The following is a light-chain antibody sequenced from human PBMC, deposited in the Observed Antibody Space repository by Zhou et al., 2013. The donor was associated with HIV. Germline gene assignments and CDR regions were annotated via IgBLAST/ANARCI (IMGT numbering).Light chain of an antibody. Sequence: DIQMTQSPSSLSASVGDSVTITCRASHDINNYLAWYQHKPGEVPKLLIYSASTLQSGVPSRFSGRGSGTDFTLTISSLKTEDIATYYCQQYDNLPPITFGQGTRLEIK. CDR2: SAS. CDR3: QQYDNLPPIT. CDR1: HDINNY. J-gene: IGKJ5*01. V-gene: IGKV1-27*01.